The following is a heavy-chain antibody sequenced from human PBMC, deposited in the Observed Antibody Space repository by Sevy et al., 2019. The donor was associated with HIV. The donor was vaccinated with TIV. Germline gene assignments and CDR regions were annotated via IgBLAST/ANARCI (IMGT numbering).Heavy chain of an antibody. Sequence: GGSLRPSCEASGFILKSFWIHWVRQAPGKGLEWVGRIKSNSDGGTTDYAAPVEGRFTMSRDDSENRVYLQINNLKADDTAVYYCATAPGTGYWGQGTLVTVSS. CDR2: IKSNSDGGTT. CDR3: ATAPGTGY. CDR1: GFILKSFW. J-gene: IGHJ4*02. V-gene: IGHV3-15*01. D-gene: IGHD3-10*01.